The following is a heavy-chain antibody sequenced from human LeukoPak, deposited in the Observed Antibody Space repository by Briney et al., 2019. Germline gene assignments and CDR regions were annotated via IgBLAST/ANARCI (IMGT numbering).Heavy chain of an antibody. D-gene: IGHD4-23*01. CDR2: ISTSGGTI. V-gene: IGHV3-48*03. CDR1: AFSSCSYE. CDR3: ARDSYYGGTQDY. Sequence: GGALRLSCAASAFSSCSYEMNWVRHAPGKGLEWVSHISTSGGTIYYADSVKGRFTISRDNAKNSLYLQMNSLRAEDTAVYYCARDSYYGGTQDYWGQGTLVTVSS. J-gene: IGHJ4*02.